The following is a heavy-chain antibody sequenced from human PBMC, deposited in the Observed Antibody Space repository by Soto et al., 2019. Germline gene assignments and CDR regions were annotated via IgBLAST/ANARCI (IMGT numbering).Heavy chain of an antibody. J-gene: IGHJ4*02. CDR3: ARGLITGSQYSGGWYYFDS. V-gene: IGHV1-8*01. D-gene: IGHD1-26*01. CDR2: MNPNSGNT. CDR1: GYTFPSYD. Sequence: ASVKVSCKASGYTFPSYDINWVRQATGQGLEWMGWMNPNSGNTGYAQKFQGRVTMTRNTSISTAYMELSSLRSEDTAVYYCARGLITGSQYSGGWYYFDSWGQGTQVTVSS.